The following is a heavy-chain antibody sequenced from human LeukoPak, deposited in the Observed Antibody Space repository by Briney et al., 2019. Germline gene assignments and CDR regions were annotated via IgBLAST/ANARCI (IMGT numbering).Heavy chain of an antibody. CDR2: IYSGGST. V-gene: IGHV3-66*01. D-gene: IGHD3-22*01. Sequence: GGSLRLSCAASGFTFSSYEMNWVRQAPGKGLEWVSVIYSGGSTYYADSVKGRFTISRDNSKNTLYLQMNSLRAEDTAVYYCARVGYYDSSGYSHDAFDIWGQGTMVTVSS. CDR3: ARVGYYDSSGYSHDAFDI. J-gene: IGHJ3*02. CDR1: GFTFSSYE.